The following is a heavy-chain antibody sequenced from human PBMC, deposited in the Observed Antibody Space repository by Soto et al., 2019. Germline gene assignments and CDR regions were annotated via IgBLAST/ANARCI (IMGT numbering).Heavy chain of an antibody. J-gene: IGHJ6*02. CDR2: IIPIFGTA. Sequence: GASVKLSCKASGGTFSSYAISWVRQAPGQGLEWMGGIIPIFGTANYTQKFQGRVTITADESTSTAYMELSSLRSEDTAVYYCARARQYSDIAARPIDYYYGMDVWGQGTTVTVSS. CDR3: ARARQYSDIAARPIDYYYGMDV. V-gene: IGHV1-69*13. D-gene: IGHD6-6*01. CDR1: GGTFSSYA.